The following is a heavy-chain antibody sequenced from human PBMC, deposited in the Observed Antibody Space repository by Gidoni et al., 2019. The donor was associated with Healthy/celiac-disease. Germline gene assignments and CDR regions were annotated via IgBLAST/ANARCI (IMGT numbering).Heavy chain of an antibody. CDR1: GFTSSSYE. CDR2: ISRSGITI. Sequence: DVQLVESGGGLVKPGGALGLSCAASGFTSSSYEINWVRQAPGKGLEWGSYISRSGITIYYADSVKGRFTISRDNAKNSLYLQMNSLRAEDTAVYYCARDALTIFEVVIRHYYYGMDVWGQGTTVTVSS. CDR3: ARDALTIFEVVIRHYYYGMDV. J-gene: IGHJ6*02. V-gene: IGHV3-48*03. D-gene: IGHD3-3*01.